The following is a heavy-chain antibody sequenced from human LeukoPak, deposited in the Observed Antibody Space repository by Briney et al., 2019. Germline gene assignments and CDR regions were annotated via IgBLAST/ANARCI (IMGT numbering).Heavy chain of an antibody. D-gene: IGHD6-6*01. CDR1: GFTFDDYA. Sequence: GGSLRLSCAATGFTFDDYAMHWVRQAPGKGLEWASGISWNSGSIGYADSVKGRFTISRDNAKSSLYLQINSLRAEDMALYYCAKDYSSSSFYYMDVWGKGTTVTVSS. CDR3: AKDYSSSSFYYMDV. J-gene: IGHJ6*03. V-gene: IGHV3-9*03. CDR2: ISWNSGSI.